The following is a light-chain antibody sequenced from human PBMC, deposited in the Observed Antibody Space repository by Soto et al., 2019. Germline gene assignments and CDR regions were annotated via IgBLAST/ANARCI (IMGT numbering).Light chain of an antibody. CDR3: QQGNTWPWT. CDR1: QSVGSS. J-gene: IGKJ1*01. CDR2: AAS. Sequence: EIVLTQSPATLSLSPGERATLSCRASQSVGSSLAWYQQKLGQAPRLLIYAASDRATGIPARFSGSGSGTDFTLIISSLEPEDFAFYYCQQGNTWPWTFGQATKV. V-gene: IGKV3-11*01.